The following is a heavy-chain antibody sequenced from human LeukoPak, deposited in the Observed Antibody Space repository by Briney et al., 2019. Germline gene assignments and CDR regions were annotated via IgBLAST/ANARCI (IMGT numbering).Heavy chain of an antibody. Sequence: ASVKVSCKASGYTFSSYGISWGRPAPGQGVGWMGCISADNGNTDYAQMLQGRVTMTTDTATTTAYMELRNLRSDDTAVYYCARDTSRSWYDTFGDYWGQGTLVTVSS. J-gene: IGHJ4*02. V-gene: IGHV1-18*01. CDR2: ISADNGNT. D-gene: IGHD6-13*01. CDR1: GYTFSSYG. CDR3: ARDTSRSWYDTFGDY.